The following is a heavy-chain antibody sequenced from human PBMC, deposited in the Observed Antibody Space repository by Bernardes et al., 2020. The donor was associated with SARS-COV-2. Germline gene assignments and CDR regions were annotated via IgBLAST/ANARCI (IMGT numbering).Heavy chain of an antibody. CDR3: AKLGTAMGGWDYYGMDV. V-gene: IGHV3-11*01. CDR1: GFSFSDYY. D-gene: IGHD5-18*01. CDR2: ISRSDRRGESSE. Sequence: GGSLRLSCAASGFSFSDYYMSWIRQIPGKGLEWLAFISRSDRRGESSESYADSVKGRFTISRDNAKNSLYLQMNSLRAEDTALYYCAKLGTAMGGWDYYGMDVWGQGTTVTVSS. J-gene: IGHJ6*02.